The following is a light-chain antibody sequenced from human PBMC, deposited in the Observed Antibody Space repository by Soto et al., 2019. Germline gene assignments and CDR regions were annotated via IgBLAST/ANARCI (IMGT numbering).Light chain of an antibody. V-gene: IGKV1-39*01. CDR1: ESMSTY. J-gene: IGKJ1*01. Sequence: DIQMTQSRASLSESVGDRVTITCRASESMSTYLNWYPVKPWKAPKLLIYAASSLQSGVPSRFSGSGSGTDFSLTISSLHPEDFATYYCQQSYSAPTWMFGQRTNVEIK. CDR2: AAS. CDR3: QQSYSAPTWM.